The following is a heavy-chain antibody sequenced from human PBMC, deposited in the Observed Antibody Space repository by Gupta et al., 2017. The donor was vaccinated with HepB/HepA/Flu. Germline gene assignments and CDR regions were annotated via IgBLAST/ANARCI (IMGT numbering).Heavy chain of an antibody. D-gene: IGHD3-9*01. CDR1: GFTFSSYA. V-gene: IGHV3-23*01. Sequence: EVRLLESGGGLVQPGGSLRLSCATSGFTFSSYAMRWVRQAPGKGLEWVSVIGARGSTFYTDSVKGRFTITRDNSKNTLNLQMNNLGAEDAAVYFCAGGPNNDWQYFHYWGQGTLVTVSS. CDR2: IGARGST. CDR3: AGGPNNDWQYFHY. J-gene: IGHJ4*02.